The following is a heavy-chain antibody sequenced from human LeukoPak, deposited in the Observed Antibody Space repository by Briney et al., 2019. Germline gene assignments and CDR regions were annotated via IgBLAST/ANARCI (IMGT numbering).Heavy chain of an antibody. CDR1: GYTFTSYD. CDR3: ARDEGVATIRSGRFDY. CDR2: MNPNSGNT. D-gene: IGHD5-24*01. V-gene: IGHV1-8*01. J-gene: IGHJ4*02. Sequence: GASVKVSCKASGYTFTSYDINWVRQATGQGLEWMGWMNPNSGNTGYAQKFQGRVTMTRNTSISTAYMELSSLRSDDTAVYYCARDEGVATIRSGRFDYWGQGTLVTVSS.